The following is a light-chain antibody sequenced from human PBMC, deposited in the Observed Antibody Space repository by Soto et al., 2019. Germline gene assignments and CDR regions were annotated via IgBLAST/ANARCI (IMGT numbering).Light chain of an antibody. CDR1: QSISVH. CDR3: QQSYITPYA. J-gene: IGKJ2*01. V-gene: IGKV1-39*01. Sequence: DIQMTQSPSSLSASVGDTVTITCRASQSISVHLNWYQQKPGKVPKLLIYAASNLQSGVPSSFSGSGSETDFALTISSLQPEDFATYYCQQSYITPYAFGQGNKLQIK. CDR2: AAS.